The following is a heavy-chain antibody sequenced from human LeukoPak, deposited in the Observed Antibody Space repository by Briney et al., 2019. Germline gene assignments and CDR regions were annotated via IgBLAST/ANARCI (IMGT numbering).Heavy chain of an antibody. CDR2: ISSSSSYI. D-gene: IGHD3-9*01. CDR3: ARDMNYDILTNSWFDP. CDR1: GFTFSSYS. J-gene: IGHJ5*02. V-gene: IGHV3-21*01. Sequence: GGSLRLSCAASGFTFSSYSMNRVRQAPGKGLEWVSSISSSSSYIYYADSVKGRFTISRDNAKNSLYLQMNSLRAEDTAVYYCARDMNYDILTNSWFDPWGQGTLVTVSS.